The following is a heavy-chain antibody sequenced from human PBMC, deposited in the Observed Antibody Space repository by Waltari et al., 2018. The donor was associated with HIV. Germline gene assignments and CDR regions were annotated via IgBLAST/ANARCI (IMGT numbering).Heavy chain of an antibody. J-gene: IGHJ4*02. D-gene: IGHD3-10*01. CDR1: GGSISTYY. Sequence: QVQLQESGPGLVKPSETLSLTCTVSGGSISTYYWSWIRQPAWKGLEWIGRIYTSGSTKYNPSLKSRVTMSIDTSKNQFSLKLSSVTAADTAVYYCARANAYYYGSGSSPPFDYWGQGTLVTVSS. CDR3: ARANAYYYGSGSSPPFDY. V-gene: IGHV4-4*07. CDR2: IYTSGST.